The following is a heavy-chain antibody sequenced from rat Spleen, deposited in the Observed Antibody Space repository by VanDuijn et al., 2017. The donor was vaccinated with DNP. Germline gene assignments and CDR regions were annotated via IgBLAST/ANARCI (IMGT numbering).Heavy chain of an antibody. CDR3: ARGVYYYSETYWYFDF. V-gene: IGHV5-7*01. CDR1: GFTFSDYA. CDR2: ISATGGST. J-gene: IGHJ1*01. D-gene: IGHD1-1*01. Sequence: EVQLVESGGGLVQPGRSLKLSCAASGFTFSDYAMAWVRQAPKKGLEWVATISATGGSTSYRDSVKGRFTISRDNAKSTLYLQMNSLRSEDTATYYCARGVYYYSETYWYFDFWGPGTMVTVSS.